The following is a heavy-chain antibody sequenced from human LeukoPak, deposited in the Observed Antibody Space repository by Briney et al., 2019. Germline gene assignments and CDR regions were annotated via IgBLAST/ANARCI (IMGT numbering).Heavy chain of an antibody. Sequence: SETLSLTCTVSGGSISSSSYYWGWIRQPPGKGLEWIGSIYYSGSTYYNPSLKSRVTISVDTSKNQFSLKLSSVTAADTAVYYCARDVGSGSYYSYDYWGQGTLVTVSS. CDR2: IYYSGST. J-gene: IGHJ4*02. CDR3: ARDVGSGSYYSYDY. V-gene: IGHV4-39*07. D-gene: IGHD3-10*01. CDR1: GGSISSSSYY.